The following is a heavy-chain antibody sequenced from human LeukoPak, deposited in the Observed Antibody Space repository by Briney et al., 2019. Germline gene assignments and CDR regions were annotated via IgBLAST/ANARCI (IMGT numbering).Heavy chain of an antibody. CDR2: IGGSGGFIT. V-gene: IGHV3-21*01. J-gene: IGHJ6*03. CDR1: GFTFRSHG. CDR3: ARGYGDPLDYYYYMDV. Sequence: GGSLRLSCAASGFTFRSHGMNWVRQTPGKGLEWVSGIGGSGGFITYYADSVKGRFTISRDNAKNSLYLQMNSLRTEDTAVYYCARGYGDPLDYYYYMDVWGNGTTVTVSS. D-gene: IGHD4-17*01.